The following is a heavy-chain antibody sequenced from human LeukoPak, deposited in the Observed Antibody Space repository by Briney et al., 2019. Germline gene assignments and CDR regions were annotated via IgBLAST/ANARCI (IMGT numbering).Heavy chain of an antibody. CDR3: ARAVGCSSTSCYGAFDI. CDR2: ISSSSSTI. J-gene: IGHJ3*02. Sequence: GGPLRLSCAASGFTFSSYSMNWVRQAPGKGLEWVSYISSSSSTIYYADSVKGRFSISRDNAKNSLYLQMNSLRAEDTAVYYCARAVGCSSTSCYGAFDIWGQGTMVTVSS. D-gene: IGHD2-2*01. CDR1: GFTFSSYS. V-gene: IGHV3-48*04.